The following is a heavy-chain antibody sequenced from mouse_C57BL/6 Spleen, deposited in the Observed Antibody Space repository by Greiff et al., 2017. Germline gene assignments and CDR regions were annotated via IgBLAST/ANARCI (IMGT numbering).Heavy chain of an antibody. J-gene: IGHJ3*01. V-gene: IGHV3-1*01. D-gene: IGHD1-1*01. CDR3: ARDNDYGSSYPWFAY. Sequence: EVQLQQSGPGMVKPSQSLSLTCTVTGYSITSGYDWHWIRHFPGNKLEWMGYISYSGSTNYNPSLKSRISITHDTSKNHFFLKLNSVTTEDTATYYCARDNDYGSSYPWFAYWGQGTLVTVSA. CDR1: GYSITSGYD. CDR2: ISYSGST.